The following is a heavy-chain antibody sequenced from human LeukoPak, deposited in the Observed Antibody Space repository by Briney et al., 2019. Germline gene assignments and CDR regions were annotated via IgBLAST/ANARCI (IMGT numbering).Heavy chain of an antibody. CDR2: FIHSGST. CDR1: GGSSGGYY. CDR3: ARGGGYSYGRGLYEFDP. J-gene: IGHJ5*02. D-gene: IGHD5-18*01. V-gene: IGHV4-34*01. Sequence: SETLSLTCGVYGGSSGGYYWSWTRHPQGKGLGGMGEFIHSGSTNYNPSLKSRVTISVDTSKNQFSLKLSSVTTADTAVYYCARGGGYSYGRGLYEFDPWGQGTLVTVSS.